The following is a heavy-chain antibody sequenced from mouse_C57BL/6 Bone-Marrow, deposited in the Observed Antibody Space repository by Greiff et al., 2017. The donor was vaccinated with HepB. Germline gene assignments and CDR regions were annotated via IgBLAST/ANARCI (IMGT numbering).Heavy chain of an antibody. V-gene: IGHV1-42*01. CDR3: ARRGSSYDWYFDV. CDR1: GYSFTGYY. J-gene: IGHJ1*03. Sequence: VQLKQSGPELVKPGASVKISCKASGYSFTGYYMNWVKQSPEKSLEWIGEINPSTGGTTYNQKFKAKATLTVDKSSSTAYMQLKSLTSEDSAVYYCARRGSSYDWYFDVWGTGTTVTVSS. CDR2: INPSTGGT. D-gene: IGHD1-1*01.